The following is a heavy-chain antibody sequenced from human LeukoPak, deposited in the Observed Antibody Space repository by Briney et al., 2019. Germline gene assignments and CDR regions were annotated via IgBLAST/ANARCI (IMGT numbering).Heavy chain of an antibody. CDR2: ISGSGTNT. V-gene: IGHV3-23*01. Sequence: PGGSLRLSCAASGFTFSSYGMSWVRQAPGKGLEWVSGISGSGTNTNYADSVKGRFTISRDNSKNTVYLQMKSLRAEDTAVYYCAKGVLPTGFDYWGQGTLVTVSS. D-gene: IGHD3-10*01. CDR3: AKGVLPTGFDY. CDR1: GFTFSSYG. J-gene: IGHJ4*02.